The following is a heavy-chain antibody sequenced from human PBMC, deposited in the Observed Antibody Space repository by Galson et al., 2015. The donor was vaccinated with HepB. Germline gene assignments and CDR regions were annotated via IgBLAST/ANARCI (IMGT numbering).Heavy chain of an antibody. CDR3: AKKGVPRYYYDSSGPDFDY. CDR1: GFTFSSYG. Sequence: SLRLSCAASGFTFSSYGMHWVRQAPGKGLEWVAFIRYDGSNKYYADSVKGRVTISRDNSKNTLYLQMNSLRAEDTAVYYCAKKGVPRYYYDSSGPDFDYWGQGTLVTVSS. J-gene: IGHJ4*02. V-gene: IGHV3-30*02. CDR2: IRYDGSNK. D-gene: IGHD3-22*01.